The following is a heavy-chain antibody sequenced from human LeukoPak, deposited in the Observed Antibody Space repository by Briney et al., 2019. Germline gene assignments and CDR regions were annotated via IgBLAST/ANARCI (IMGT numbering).Heavy chain of an antibody. Sequence: SETLSLTCAVSGYSISSGYYWGWIRQPPGKGLEWIGSIYHSGSTYYNPSLKSRVTISVDTSKNQFSLKLSSVTAADTAVNYCARVRGSSSPHYYYYYYMDVWGKGTTVTVSS. CDR3: ARVRGSSSPHYYYYYYMDV. J-gene: IGHJ6*03. CDR1: GYSISSGYY. D-gene: IGHD6-6*01. CDR2: IYHSGST. V-gene: IGHV4-38-2*01.